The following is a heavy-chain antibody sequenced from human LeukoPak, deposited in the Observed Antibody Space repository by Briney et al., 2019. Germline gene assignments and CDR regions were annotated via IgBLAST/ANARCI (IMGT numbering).Heavy chain of an antibody. CDR3: ARGWFGEIPFLDF. CDR2: MNPNSANT. J-gene: IGHJ4*02. CDR1: GYTFTSYD. Sequence: GASVKVSCKASGYTFTSYDINWVRQATGQGLEWMGWMNPNSANTGYAQKFQGRVTMTRGTSINTAYMELSSLTSEDTAVYYCARGWFGEIPFLDFWGQGTLVTVSS. D-gene: IGHD3-10*01. V-gene: IGHV1-8*01.